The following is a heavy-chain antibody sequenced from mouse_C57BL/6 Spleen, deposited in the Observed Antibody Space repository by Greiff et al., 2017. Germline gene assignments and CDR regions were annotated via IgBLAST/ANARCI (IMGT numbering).Heavy chain of an antibody. D-gene: IGHD2-4*01. CDR2: IYPRDGSP. Sequence: QVQLKESGPELVKPGASVKLSCKASGYTFTSYDLNWVKQRPGQGLEWIGWIYPRDGSPKYNEKFKGKATLTVDTSSSTAYMELHSLTSEDSAVYFCASQRLYDYALFDYWGQGTTLTVSS. CDR3: ASQRLYDYALFDY. J-gene: IGHJ2*01. CDR1: GYTFTSYD. V-gene: IGHV1-85*01.